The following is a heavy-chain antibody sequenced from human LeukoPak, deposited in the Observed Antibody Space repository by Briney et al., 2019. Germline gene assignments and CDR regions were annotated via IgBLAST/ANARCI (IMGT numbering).Heavy chain of an antibody. CDR2: ISYDGSNK. D-gene: IGHD1-1*01. J-gene: IGHJ6*02. CDR3: AKSSGTTFYYYYYYGMDV. Sequence: GGSPRLSCAASGFTFSSYGMHWVRQAPGKGLEWVAVISYDGSNKYYADSVKGRFTISRDNSKNTLYLQMNSLRAEDTAVYYCAKSSGTTFYYYYYYGMDVWGQGTTVTVSS. V-gene: IGHV3-30*18. CDR1: GFTFSSYG.